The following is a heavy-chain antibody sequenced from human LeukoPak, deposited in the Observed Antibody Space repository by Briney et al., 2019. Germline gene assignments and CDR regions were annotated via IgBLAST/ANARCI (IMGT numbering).Heavy chain of an antibody. D-gene: IGHD3-3*01. Sequence: PSETLSLTCVVYGGSFSDYYWSWIRQPPGKGLEWIGEINHSGYTNYNPSLKSRFTISVDTSKNQFSLNLSYMTAADTAVYHCARGGSYYDFWSGRAPFTPWGQGTLVTVSS. V-gene: IGHV4-34*01. CDR2: INHSGYT. CDR3: ARGGSYYDFWSGRAPFTP. J-gene: IGHJ4*02. CDR1: GGSFSDYY.